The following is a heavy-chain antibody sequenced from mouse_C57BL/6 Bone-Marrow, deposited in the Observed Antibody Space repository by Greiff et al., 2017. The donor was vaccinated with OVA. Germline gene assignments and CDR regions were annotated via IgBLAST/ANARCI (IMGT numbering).Heavy chain of an antibody. Sequence: VQLQQPGAELVMHGASVKLSCKASGYTFTSYWMHWVKQRPGQGLEWIGEIDPSDSYTKSHHKFKGKSTLTVDKSSSTAYMQLSSLTSDDSAVYYCARRIYYGNLDYFDYWGQGTTLTVSS. CDR2: IDPSDSYT. V-gene: IGHV1-69*01. CDR3: ARRIYYGNLDYFDY. J-gene: IGHJ2*01. D-gene: IGHD2-1*01. CDR1: GYTFTSYW.